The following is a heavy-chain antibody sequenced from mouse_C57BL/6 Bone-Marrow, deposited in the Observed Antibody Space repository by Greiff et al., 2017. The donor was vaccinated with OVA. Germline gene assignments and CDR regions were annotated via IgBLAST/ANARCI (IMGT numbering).Heavy chain of an antibody. CDR2: ISNGGGST. J-gene: IGHJ2*01. V-gene: IGHV5-12*01. D-gene: IGHD1-1*01. CDR1: GFTFSDYY. Sequence: EVMLVESGGGLVQPGGSLKLSCAASGFTFSDYYMYWVRQTPEKRLEWVAYISNGGGSTYYPDTVKGRFTISRDNAKNTLYLQMSRLKSEDTAMYYCAGGNYYGSSYDYWGQGTTLTVSS. CDR3: AGGNYYGSSYDY.